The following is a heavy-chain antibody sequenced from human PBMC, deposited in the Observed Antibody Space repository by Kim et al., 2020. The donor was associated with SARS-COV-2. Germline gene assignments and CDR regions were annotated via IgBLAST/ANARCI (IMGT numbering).Heavy chain of an antibody. J-gene: IGHJ6*02. V-gene: IGHV4-34*01. D-gene: IGHD4-4*01. CDR3: ARGPGAVYGMDV. Sequence: SETLSLTCAVYGGSFSGYYWSWIRQPPGKGLEWIGEINHSGSTNYNPSLKSRVTISVDTSKNQFSLKLSSVTAADTAVYYCARGPGAVYGMDVWGQGTTVTVSS. CDR2: INHSGST. CDR1: GGSFSGYY.